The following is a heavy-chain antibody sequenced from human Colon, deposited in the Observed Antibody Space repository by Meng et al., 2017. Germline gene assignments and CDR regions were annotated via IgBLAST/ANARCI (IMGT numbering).Heavy chain of an antibody. J-gene: IGHJ4*02. CDR3: AHFLAPVGYFDY. Sequence: KGSGPALVKPTQTLTLTCSFSGFSLSTYGVGVGCIHPPPGKALGWLALIYWDDDKRYSPSLKSRLTITKDTSKNQVVLTMTNMDPVDTATYYCAHFLAPVGYFDYWGQGALVTVSS. D-gene: IGHD1-14*01. CDR1: GFSLSTYGVG. CDR2: IYWDDDK. V-gene: IGHV2-5*02.